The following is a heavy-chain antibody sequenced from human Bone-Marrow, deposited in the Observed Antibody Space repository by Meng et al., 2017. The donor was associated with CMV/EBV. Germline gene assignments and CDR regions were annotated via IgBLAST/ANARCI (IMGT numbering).Heavy chain of an antibody. J-gene: IGHJ4*02. CDR2: MNPNSGNT. Sequence: QVRLVQSGSEVKTPGASAKVSCKASGYTFTSYDINSVRQAAGQGLEWMGWMNPNSGNTDYAQKFQGRVTMTRNISKSTAYMDLSSLRSEDTAVYYCATGVADFEYWGQGTLVTVPS. D-gene: IGHD6-19*01. CDR1: GYTFTSYD. CDR3: ATGVADFEY. V-gene: IGHV1-8*01.